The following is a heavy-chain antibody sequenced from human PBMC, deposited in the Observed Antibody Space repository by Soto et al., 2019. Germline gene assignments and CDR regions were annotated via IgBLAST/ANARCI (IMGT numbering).Heavy chain of an antibody. Sequence: PSETLSLTCSVSGGAVTSGYYYWTWIRQPPGKALEWIGYIDYSGSANYNPSLRSRVTISIDTSKNQFSLKLSSATAADTAVYYCARLVQKEGGILSNYYYGVDVWGQGTTVTVSS. CDR1: GGAVTSGYYY. D-gene: IGHD3-10*01. CDR3: ARLVQKEGGILSNYYYGVDV. V-gene: IGHV4-61*01. CDR2: IDYSGSA. J-gene: IGHJ6*02.